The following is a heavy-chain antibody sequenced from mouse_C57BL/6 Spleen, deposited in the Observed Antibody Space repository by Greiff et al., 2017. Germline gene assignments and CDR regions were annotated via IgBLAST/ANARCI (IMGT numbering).Heavy chain of an antibody. J-gene: IGHJ4*01. CDR1: GYTFTSYW. D-gene: IGHD1-1*01. CDR3: ATEGSSLYAMDY. Sequence: VQRVESGAELAKPGASVKLSCKASGYTFTSYWMHWVKQRPGQGLEWIGYINPSSGYTKYNQKFKDKATLTADKSSSTAYMQLSSLTYEDSAVYYCATEGSSLYAMDYWGQGTSVTVSS. V-gene: IGHV1-7*01. CDR2: INPSSGYT.